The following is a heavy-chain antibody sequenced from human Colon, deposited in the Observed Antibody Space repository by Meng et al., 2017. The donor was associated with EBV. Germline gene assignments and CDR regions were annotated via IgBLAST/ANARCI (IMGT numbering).Heavy chain of an antibody. V-gene: IGHV4-39*07. CDR1: GDCISRSYYY. Sequence: QLPESGPAMVKPSATLSLTCSVSGDCISRSYYYWGWIRQSPGKGLEWLGSFYFDGTIYYNPSLESRLTISKDTSKNQFSLRLTPLTAADTAVYYCARRQGGAAFDYWGQGTLVTVSS. D-gene: IGHD1-26*01. CDR2: FYFDGTI. CDR3: ARRQGGAAFDY. J-gene: IGHJ4*02.